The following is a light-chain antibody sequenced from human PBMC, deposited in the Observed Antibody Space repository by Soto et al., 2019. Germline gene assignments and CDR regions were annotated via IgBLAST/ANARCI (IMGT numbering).Light chain of an antibody. CDR1: QGISND. CDR2: AAS. V-gene: IGKV1-27*01. J-gene: IGKJ4*01. Sequence: DIQMTQSPSSLSASVGDRVTITCRASQGISNDLAWYQQKPGKVPKLLIYAASTLQSRVPSRFSGSGSGTDFTLTISSLQPEDVATYYCQKYNSAPRLTFGGGKKVEIK. CDR3: QKYNSAPRLT.